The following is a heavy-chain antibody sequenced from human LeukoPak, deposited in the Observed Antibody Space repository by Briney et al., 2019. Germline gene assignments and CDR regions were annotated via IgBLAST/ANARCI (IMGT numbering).Heavy chain of an antibody. CDR1: GFTFSSHS. D-gene: IGHD4-23*01. CDR2: ISSSSSTI. CDR3: AKLYRRDY. V-gene: IGHV3-48*01. Sequence: GGSLRLSCVASGFTFSSHSMNWVRQAPGKGLEWVSYISSSSSTIYYADSVKGRFTISRDNAKNSLYLQMNSLRAEDTAVYYCAKLYRRDYWGQGTLVTVSS. J-gene: IGHJ4*02.